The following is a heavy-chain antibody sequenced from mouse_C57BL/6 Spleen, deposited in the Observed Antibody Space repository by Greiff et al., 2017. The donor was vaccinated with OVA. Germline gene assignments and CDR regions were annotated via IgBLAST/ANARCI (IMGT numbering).Heavy chain of an antibody. Sequence: QVQLKQSGAELVKPGASVKISCKASGYAFSSYWMNWVKQRPGKGLEWIGQIYPGDGDTNYNGKFKGKATLTADKSSSTAYMQLSSLTSEDSAVYFCARSGYGSRGGYWYFDVWGTGTTVTVSS. D-gene: IGHD1-1*01. CDR2: IYPGDGDT. CDR1: GYAFSSYW. CDR3: ARSGYGSRGGYWYFDV. J-gene: IGHJ1*03. V-gene: IGHV1-80*01.